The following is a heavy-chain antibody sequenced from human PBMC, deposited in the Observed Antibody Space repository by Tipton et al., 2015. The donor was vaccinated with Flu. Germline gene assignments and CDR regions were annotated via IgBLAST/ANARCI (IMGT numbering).Heavy chain of an antibody. CDR3: ARTFSGSYRRSFDF. CDR2: IYYSGST. D-gene: IGHD1-26*01. J-gene: IGHJ4*02. CDR1: GGSISSSGYY. Sequence: LRLSCTVPGGSISSSGYYWGWIRQPPGKGLEWIGTIYYSGSTYYNPSLKSRVTISVDTSKNQFSLNLNSVTAADTAFYYCARTFSGSYRRSFDFWSQGALVTASS. V-gene: IGHV4-39*01.